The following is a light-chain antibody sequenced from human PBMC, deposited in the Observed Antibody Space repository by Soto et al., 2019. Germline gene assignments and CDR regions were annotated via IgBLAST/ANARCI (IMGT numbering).Light chain of an antibody. Sequence: EIAFTQSPFTLSLSPGERATLTCRASQSVSTYLAWYQQKPGQAPRLLIYDASNRATGIPARFSGSGSGTDFTLTISSLEPEDFAVYYCQQRSNWQVTFGQGTRLEIK. CDR1: QSVSTY. CDR2: DAS. J-gene: IGKJ5*01. CDR3: QQRSNWQVT. V-gene: IGKV3-11*01.